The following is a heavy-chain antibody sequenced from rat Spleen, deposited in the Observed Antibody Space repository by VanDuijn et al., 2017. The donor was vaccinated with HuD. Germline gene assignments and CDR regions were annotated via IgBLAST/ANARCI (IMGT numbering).Heavy chain of an antibody. CDR1: GFNFNDYW. CDR2: IKKDSRTI. D-gene: IGHD1-12*03. Sequence: EVKLVESGGGLVQPGRSLNLSCAASGFNFNDYWMGWVRQAPGKGLEWIGEIKKDSRTINQNPSLKDKFTISRDNAQNTLYLQMSKLGSEDTAIYYCARGPSYGSDLDYFDYYHHNWFAYWGQGTLVTVSS. V-gene: IGHV4-2*01. CDR3: ARGPSYGSDLDYFDYYHHNWFAY. J-gene: IGHJ3*01.